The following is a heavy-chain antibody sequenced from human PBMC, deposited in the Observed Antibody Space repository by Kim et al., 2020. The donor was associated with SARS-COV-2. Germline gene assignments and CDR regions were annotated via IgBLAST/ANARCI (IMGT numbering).Heavy chain of an antibody. D-gene: IGHD4-17*01. J-gene: IGHJ1*01. Sequence: GGSLRLSCAASGFTFSSYSMNWVRQAPGKGLEWVSSISSSSSYIYYADSVKGRFTISSDNAKNSLYLQMNSLRAEATAAEYCAALTTLQHWGQGTLVT. CDR2: ISSSSSYI. CDR3: AALTTLQH. CDR1: GFTFSSYS. V-gene: IGHV3-21*01.